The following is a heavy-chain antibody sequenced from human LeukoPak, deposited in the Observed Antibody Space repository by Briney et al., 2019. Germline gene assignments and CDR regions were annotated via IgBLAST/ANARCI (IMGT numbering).Heavy chain of an antibody. CDR2: INHSGST. CDR1: DDSITIYY. J-gene: IGHJ4*02. V-gene: IGHV4-34*01. Sequence: SETLSLTCTVSDDSITIYYWSWVRQPPGKGLEWIGEINHSGSTNYNPSLKSRVTISVDTSKNQFSLKLTSVTAADTAVYYCARGVPGSYTPRGYFDYWGQGTLVTVSS. CDR3: ARGVPGSYTPRGYFDY. D-gene: IGHD1-26*01.